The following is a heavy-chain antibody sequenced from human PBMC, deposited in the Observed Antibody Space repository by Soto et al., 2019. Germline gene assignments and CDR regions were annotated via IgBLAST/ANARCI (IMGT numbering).Heavy chain of an antibody. D-gene: IGHD5-12*01. CDR1: GFTFSSYG. CDR3: AKDVEKVEMATSDYFDY. J-gene: IGHJ4*02. CDR2: ISYDGSNK. Sequence: TGGSLRLSCAASGFTFSSYGMHWVRQAPGKGLEWVAVISYDGSNKYYADSVKGRFTISRDNSKNTLYLQMNSLRAEDTAVYYCAKDVEKVEMATSDYFDYWGQGTLVTVSS. V-gene: IGHV3-30*18.